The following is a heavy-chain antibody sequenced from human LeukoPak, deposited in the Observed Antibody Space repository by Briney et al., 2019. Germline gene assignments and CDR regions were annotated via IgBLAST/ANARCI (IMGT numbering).Heavy chain of an antibody. CDR3: ARGSSSWYLSGLFDY. Sequence: GGSLRLSCEASGFTFSSYWMSWVRQAPGKGLEWVANIKQDGSEKYYVDSVKGRFTISRDNAKNSLYLQMNSLRAEDTAVYYCARGSSSWYLSGLFDYWGQGTLVTVSS. J-gene: IGHJ4*02. D-gene: IGHD6-13*01. CDR2: IKQDGSEK. V-gene: IGHV3-7*03. CDR1: GFTFSSYW.